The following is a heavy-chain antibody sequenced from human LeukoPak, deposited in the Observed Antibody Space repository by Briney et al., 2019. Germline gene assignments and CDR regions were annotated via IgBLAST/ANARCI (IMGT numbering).Heavy chain of an antibody. D-gene: IGHD2-2*01. J-gene: IGHJ4*02. CDR2: INPNSGGT. V-gene: IGHV1-2*02. Sequence: GASVKVSCKASGYTFTGYYMHWVRQAPGQGLEWMGWINPNSGGTNYAQKFQGRVTMTRDTSISTAYMELSRLRSDDTAVYYCAKATGYSSTSCSESWGQGTLVTVSS. CDR1: GYTFTGYY. CDR3: AKATGYSSTSCSES.